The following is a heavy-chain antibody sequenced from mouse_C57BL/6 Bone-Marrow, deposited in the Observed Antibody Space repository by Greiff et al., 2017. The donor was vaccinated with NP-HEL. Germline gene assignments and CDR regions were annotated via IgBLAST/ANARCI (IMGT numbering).Heavy chain of an antibody. V-gene: IGHV5-6*01. CDR1: GFTFSSYG. J-gene: IGHJ3*01. CDR3: ARHKGLRRGFAY. Sequence: EVHLVESGGDLVKPGGSLKLSCAASGFTFSSYGMSWVRQTPDKRLEWVATISSGGSYTYYPDSVKGRFTISRDNAKNTLYLHMSSLKSEDTAMYYCARHKGLRRGFAYWGQGTLVTVSA. CDR2: ISSGGSYT. D-gene: IGHD2-2*01.